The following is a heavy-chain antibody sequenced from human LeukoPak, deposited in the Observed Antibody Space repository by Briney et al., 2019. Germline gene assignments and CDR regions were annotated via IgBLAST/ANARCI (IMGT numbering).Heavy chain of an antibody. CDR2: INPNSGGT. V-gene: IGHV1-2*02. Sequence: ASVKVSCKASGYTFADYFMHWVRQAPGQGLEWMGWINPNSGGTNHAQKFQDRVTMTRDTSISIAYMELSGLRSDDTAVYYCARSMTAGTTRPYQYGMDVWGQGTTVTVSS. J-gene: IGHJ6*02. D-gene: IGHD4-4*01. CDR3: ARSMTAGTTRPYQYGMDV. CDR1: GYTFADYF.